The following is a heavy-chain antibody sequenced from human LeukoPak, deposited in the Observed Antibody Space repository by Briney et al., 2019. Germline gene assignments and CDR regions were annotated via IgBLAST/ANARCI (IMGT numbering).Heavy chain of an antibody. CDR1: GFTFSSYG. V-gene: IGHV3-33*01. Sequence: PGGSLRLSCAASGFTFSSYGMHWVRQAPGKGLEWVAVIWYDGSNKYYADSVKGRFTISRDNSKNTLYLQMNSLRAEDTAVYYCARDILRPFDYYDSSGTFDYWGQGTLVTVSS. CDR3: ARDILRPFDYYDSSGTFDY. J-gene: IGHJ4*02. D-gene: IGHD3-22*01. CDR2: IWYDGSNK.